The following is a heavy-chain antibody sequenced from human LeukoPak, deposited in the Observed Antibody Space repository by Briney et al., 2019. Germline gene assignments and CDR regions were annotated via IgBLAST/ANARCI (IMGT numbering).Heavy chain of an antibody. Sequence: SVKVSCKASGGTFSSYAISWVRQAPGQGLEWMGGIIPIFGTANYAQKFQGRVTITADESTSTAYMELSSLRSEDTAVYYCARDGCSGGSCYSNWFDPWGQGTLVTVSS. CDR3: ARDGCSGGSCYSNWFDP. CDR1: GGTFSSYA. V-gene: IGHV1-69*13. J-gene: IGHJ5*02. D-gene: IGHD2-15*01. CDR2: IIPIFGTA.